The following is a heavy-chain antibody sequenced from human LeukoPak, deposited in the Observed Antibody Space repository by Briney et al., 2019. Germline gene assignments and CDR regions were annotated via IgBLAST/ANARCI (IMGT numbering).Heavy chain of an antibody. CDR3: AKDPYDTPFKDNGTTGGDY. D-gene: IGHD3-9*01. CDR1: GGTFTSYA. CDR2: IIPIFGTA. V-gene: IGHV1-69*01. Sequence: SVKVSCKASGGTFTSYAISWVRQAPGQGLEWMGGIIPIFGTANYAQKLQGRVTITSDESTSTAYMELSSLRSEDTAVYYCAKDPYDTPFKDNGTTGGDYWGQGTLVTVSS. J-gene: IGHJ4*02.